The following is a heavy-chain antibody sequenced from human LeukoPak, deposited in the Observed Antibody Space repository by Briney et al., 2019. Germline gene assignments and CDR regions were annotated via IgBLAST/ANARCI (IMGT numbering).Heavy chain of an antibody. D-gene: IGHD1-26*01. V-gene: IGHV3-21*01. CDR3: ARAYSERYGLGYYYMDV. CDR2: ISSSSSYI. CDR1: GFTFSSYS. Sequence: GGSLRLSCAASGFTFSSYSMNWVRQAPGKGLEWVSSISSSSSYIYYADSVKGRFTISRDDAKKSLYLQMNSLRVEDTAVYYCARAYSERYGLGYYYMDVWGKGTTVTVSS. J-gene: IGHJ6*03.